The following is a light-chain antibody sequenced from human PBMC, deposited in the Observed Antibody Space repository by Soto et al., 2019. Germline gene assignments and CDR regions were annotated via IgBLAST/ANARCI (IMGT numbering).Light chain of an antibody. J-gene: IGKJ5*01. Sequence: EIVLTQSPGTLSLSPGERATLSCRASQSVSSSYLAWCQQKPGQAPRLLIYGTSNRATGIPDRFSGSGSGTDLTITISSLETEDFAVYYCQQRSNWPPITFGQGTRLEI. V-gene: IGKV3D-20*02. CDR2: GTS. CDR3: QQRSNWPPIT. CDR1: QSVSSSY.